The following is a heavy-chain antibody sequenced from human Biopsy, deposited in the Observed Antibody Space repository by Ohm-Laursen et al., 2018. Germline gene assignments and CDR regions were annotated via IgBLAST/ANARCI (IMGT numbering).Heavy chain of an antibody. CDR2: INSVGTI. CDR3: ARSVGIMAAPIDY. D-gene: IGHD3-16*01. CDR1: GFIFSDYY. J-gene: IGHJ4*02. V-gene: IGHV3-11*01. Sequence: GSLRLSCTASGFIFSDYYMSWIRQAPGKGLEWVSSINSVGTIYYADSVRGRFTISRDNAKNSLYLQMNSLRVEDTAVYYCARSVGIMAAPIDYWGQGTLVIVSS.